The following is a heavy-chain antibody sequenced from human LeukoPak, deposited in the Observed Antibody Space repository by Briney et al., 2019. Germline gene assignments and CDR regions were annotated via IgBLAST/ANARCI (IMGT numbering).Heavy chain of an antibody. D-gene: IGHD6-13*01. CDR3: ARDSGDRYSSSWYLNWFDP. CDR2: IYHSGST. J-gene: IGHJ5*02. V-gene: IGHV4-4*02. CDR1: GGSISSSNW. Sequence: SETLSLTCAVSGGSISSSNWWSWVRQPPGKGLEWIGEIYHSGSTNYNPSLKSRVTISVDKSKNQFSLKLSSVTAADTAVYYCARDSGDRYSSSWYLNWFDPWGQGTLVTVSS.